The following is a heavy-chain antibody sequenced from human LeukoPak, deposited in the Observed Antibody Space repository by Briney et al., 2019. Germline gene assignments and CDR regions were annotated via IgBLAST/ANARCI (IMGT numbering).Heavy chain of an antibody. J-gene: IGHJ3*02. D-gene: IGHD3-10*01. V-gene: IGHV1-69*04. Sequence: SVKVSCKASGGTFSSYAISWVRQAPGQGLEWMGRIIPIFGIANYAQKFQGRVTITADKSTSTAYMELSSLRSEDTAVYYCARGGKLLLWFGELWADAFDIWGQGTTVTVSS. CDR3: ARGGKLLLWFGELWADAFDI. CDR1: GGTFSSYA. CDR2: IIPIFGIA.